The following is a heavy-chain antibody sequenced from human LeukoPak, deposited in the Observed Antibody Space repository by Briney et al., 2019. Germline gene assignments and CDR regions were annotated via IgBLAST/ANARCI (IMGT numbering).Heavy chain of an antibody. CDR1: GFTFDDYT. D-gene: IGHD6-13*01. CDR3: AKDLPKRNIAAAGVFDY. J-gene: IGHJ4*02. Sequence: GGSLRLSCAASGFTFDDYTMHWVRQAPGKGLEWVSLISWDGGSTYYADSVKGRFTISRDNSKNSLYLQMNSLRTEDTALYYCAKDLPKRNIAAAGVFDYWGQGTLVTVSS. V-gene: IGHV3-43*01. CDR2: ISWDGGST.